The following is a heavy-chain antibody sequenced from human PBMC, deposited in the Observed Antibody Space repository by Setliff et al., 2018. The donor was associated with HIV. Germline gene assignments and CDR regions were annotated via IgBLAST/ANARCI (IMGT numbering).Heavy chain of an antibody. V-gene: IGHV3-43*01. D-gene: IGHD6-19*01. J-gene: IGHJ2*01. Sequence: LRLSCAASGFTFDDYSIHWIRQVPGKGLEWLSLISWDGDTTYYADSVRGRFTISRDNSKNSLYLQMNSLRPEDTAFCYCAKDAGGWSYWYFDLWGRGTLVTVSS. CDR3: AKDAGGWSYWYFDL. CDR1: GFTFDDYS. CDR2: ISWDGDTT.